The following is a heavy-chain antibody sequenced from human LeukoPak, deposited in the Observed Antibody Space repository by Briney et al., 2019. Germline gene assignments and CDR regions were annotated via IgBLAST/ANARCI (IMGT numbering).Heavy chain of an antibody. Sequence: SETLSLTCTVSGGSISSSSYYWGWIRQPPGKGLEWIGSIYYSGSTYYNPSLKSRVTISVDTSKNQSSLKLSSVTAADTAVYYCARVWPLRYFDWQNWFDPWAREPWSPSPQ. J-gene: IGHJ5*02. CDR3: ARVWPLRYFDWQNWFDP. D-gene: IGHD3-9*01. V-gene: IGHV4-39*07. CDR1: GGSISSSSYY. CDR2: IYYSGST.